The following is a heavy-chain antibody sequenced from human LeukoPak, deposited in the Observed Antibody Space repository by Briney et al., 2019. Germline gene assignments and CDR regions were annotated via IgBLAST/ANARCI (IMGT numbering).Heavy chain of an antibody. Sequence: GGSLRLSCAASGFTFSSYWMSWVRQAPGKGLEWVANIKQDGSEKYYVDSVKGRFTISRDNPKNSLYLQMNSLRAEDTAVYYCARGLTTVTVKDYFDYWGQGTLVTVSS. CDR3: ARGLTTVTVKDYFDY. D-gene: IGHD4-11*01. V-gene: IGHV3-7*01. CDR2: IKQDGSEK. J-gene: IGHJ4*02. CDR1: GFTFSSYW.